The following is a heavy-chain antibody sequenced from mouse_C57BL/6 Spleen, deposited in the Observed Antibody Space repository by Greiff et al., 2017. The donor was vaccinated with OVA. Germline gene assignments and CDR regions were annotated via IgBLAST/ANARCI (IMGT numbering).Heavy chain of an antibody. CDR1: GYAFSSYW. J-gene: IGHJ2*01. Sequence: QVQLKESGAELVKPGASVKISCKASGYAFSSYWMNWVKQRPGKGLEWIGQIYPGDGDTNYNGKFKGKATLTADKSSSTAYMQLSSLTSEDSAVYFCARATTAQYYFDYWGQGTTLTVSS. CDR2: IYPGDGDT. V-gene: IGHV1-80*01. D-gene: IGHD1-2*01. CDR3: ARATTAQYYFDY.